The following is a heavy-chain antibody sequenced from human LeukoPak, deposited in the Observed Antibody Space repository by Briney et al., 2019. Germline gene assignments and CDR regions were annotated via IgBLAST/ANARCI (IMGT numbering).Heavy chain of an antibody. CDR2: SYWDDDK. Sequence: ESGXTLLQPTPTLTLTCTFSGFSLGTRGGGGGWIRQSPGKALEGLSLSYWDDDKRYSPSRKSRGNITQENTKNQVVLTMTNMDPVDTATYYCTHRPLGIGDYFDYWGQGTLVTVSS. CDR3: THRPLGIGDYFDY. CDR1: GFSLGTRGGG. J-gene: IGHJ4*02. D-gene: IGHD7-27*01. V-gene: IGHV2-5*02.